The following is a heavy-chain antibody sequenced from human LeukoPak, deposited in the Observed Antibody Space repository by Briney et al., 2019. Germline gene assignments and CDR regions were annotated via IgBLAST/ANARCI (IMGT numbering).Heavy chain of an antibody. V-gene: IGHV3-30*01. CDR3: ARQPVTIIVVVITPIFDY. J-gene: IGHJ4*02. CDR1: GFTFNHYA. Sequence: PGGSLRLSCAASGFTFNHYAMHWVRQAPGKGLEWVGVISFDGSKKYYADSVKGRFTISRDNSTNTLYLQMNSLRAEDTAVYYWARQPVTIIVVVITPIFDYWGQGTLVTVSS. CDR2: ISFDGSKK. D-gene: IGHD3-22*01.